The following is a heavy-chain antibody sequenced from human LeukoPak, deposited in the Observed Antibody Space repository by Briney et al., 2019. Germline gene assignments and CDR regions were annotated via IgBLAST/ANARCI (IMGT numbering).Heavy chain of an antibody. Sequence: SQTLSLTCAISGDSVSSNSAAWNWIRQSPSKGLEWLGRTYYRSKWYNGYAVSVKSRITINPDTSKNQFSLQLNSVTPEDTAVYYCARTSSGWYGGWFDPWGQGTLVTVSS. D-gene: IGHD6-19*01. V-gene: IGHV6-1*01. CDR3: ARTSSGWYGGWFDP. CDR1: GDSVSSNSAA. J-gene: IGHJ5*02. CDR2: TYYRSKWYN.